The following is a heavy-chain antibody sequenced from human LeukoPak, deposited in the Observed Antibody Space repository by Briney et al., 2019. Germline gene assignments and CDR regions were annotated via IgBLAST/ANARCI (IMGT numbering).Heavy chain of an antibody. J-gene: IGHJ4*02. CDR3: ASLSLWPPMPNDY. CDR2: MNPNSGNT. D-gene: IGHD3-16*01. CDR1: GYTFTSYD. Sequence: ASVKVSCKASGYTFTSYDINWVRQATGQGLEWMGWMNPNSGNTGYAQKFQGRVTMTRNTSISTAYMKLSSLRSEDTAVYYCASLSLWPPMPNDYWGQGTLVTVSS. V-gene: IGHV1-8*01.